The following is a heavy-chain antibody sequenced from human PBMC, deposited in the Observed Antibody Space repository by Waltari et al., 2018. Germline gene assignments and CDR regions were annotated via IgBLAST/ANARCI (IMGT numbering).Heavy chain of an antibody. CDR2: INPNRGGT. Sequence: QVQLVQSGAEVKKPGASVNVSCKASGYTFPGYYMHWVRQPPGQGLEWMGRINPNRGGTNYAQKFQGRVTRTRDTAISTAYMELSRLRSDDTAVYYCARDRRFRESPGYWGQGTLVTVSS. V-gene: IGHV1-2*06. CDR1: GYTFPGYY. D-gene: IGHD3-10*01. J-gene: IGHJ4*02. CDR3: ARDRRFRESPGY.